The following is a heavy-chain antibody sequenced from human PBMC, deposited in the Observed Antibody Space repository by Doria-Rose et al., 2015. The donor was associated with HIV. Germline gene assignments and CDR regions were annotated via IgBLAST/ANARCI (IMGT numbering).Heavy chain of an antibody. Sequence: EMGPGLVKPSETLSLTCTVSGDSMSSYYWTWIRQPPGKGLEWIGYIYTSGTTNYNPSLKSRVTISVDTSKNQFSLQLSSVTAADTAVYYCARLRGSTSSYSPWGQGILVTVSS. J-gene: IGHJ5*02. CDR1: GDSMSSYY. D-gene: IGHD2-2*02. V-gene: IGHV4-4*09. CDR3: ARLRGSTSSYSP. CDR2: IYTSGTT.